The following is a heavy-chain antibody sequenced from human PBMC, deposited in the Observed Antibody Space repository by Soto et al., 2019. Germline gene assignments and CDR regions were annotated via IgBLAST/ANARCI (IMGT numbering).Heavy chain of an antibody. Sequence: QVQLVQSGAEVKKPGASVKVSCKASGYTFTTYAMHWVRQAPGQRLEWMGWINVGNGNTKYSQKFQGRVIITRDTSASTAYMELSSLRSEDTAVYYCARWYYGDYVILHYYHGMDVWGQGTTVTVSS. CDR1: GYTFTTYA. V-gene: IGHV1-3*01. CDR3: ARWYYGDYVILHYYHGMDV. D-gene: IGHD4-17*01. CDR2: INVGNGNT. J-gene: IGHJ6*02.